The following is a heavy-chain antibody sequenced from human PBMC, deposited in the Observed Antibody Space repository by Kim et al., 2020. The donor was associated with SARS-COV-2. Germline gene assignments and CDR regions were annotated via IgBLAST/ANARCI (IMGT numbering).Heavy chain of an antibody. D-gene: IGHD5-18*01. Sequence: ADAVQGRFTISRDNSKNTLYLHMSRRRAEDTAVYYCVKAGYSYGYYYFDYWGQGTLVTVSS. CDR3: VKAGYSYGYYYFDY. V-gene: IGHV3-64D*06. J-gene: IGHJ4*02.